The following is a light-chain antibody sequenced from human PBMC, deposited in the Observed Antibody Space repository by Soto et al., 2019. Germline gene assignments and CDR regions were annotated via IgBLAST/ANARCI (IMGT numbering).Light chain of an antibody. Sequence: DIQMTQSPSTLSASVGDRVTITCRASQSISSWLAWYQQKPGKAPKLLMYDASSLESGVPSRFSGSGSGTEFTLTISSLQPDDFETYYCQQYNSYWAFGQGTKVEGK. V-gene: IGKV1-5*01. J-gene: IGKJ1*01. CDR2: DAS. CDR1: QSISSW. CDR3: QQYNSYWA.